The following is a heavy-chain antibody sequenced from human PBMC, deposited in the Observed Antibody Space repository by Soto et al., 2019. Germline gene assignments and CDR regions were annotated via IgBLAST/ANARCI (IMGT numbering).Heavy chain of an antibody. CDR1: GFTFSSYA. J-gene: IGHJ4*02. D-gene: IGHD2-21*02. CDR2: ISYDGRNK. CDR3: ARDTELVVTASFDY. V-gene: IGHV3-30*04. Sequence: QVQLVESGGGVVQPGRSLRLSCVASGFTFSSYAMHWVRQAPGRGLEWVAVISYDGRNKYYADSVKGRFTISRDHSRDTLYLQMNSLRAEDTAVYYCARDTELVVTASFDYWGQGTLVTVSS.